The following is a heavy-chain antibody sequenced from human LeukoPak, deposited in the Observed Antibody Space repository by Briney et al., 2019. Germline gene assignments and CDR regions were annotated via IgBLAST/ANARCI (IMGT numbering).Heavy chain of an antibody. CDR1: GFTFSNYA. CDR2: ISYDGSNK. CDR3: ARRAGAYSHPYDY. D-gene: IGHD4/OR15-4a*01. J-gene: IGHJ4*02. Sequence: GGSLRLSCAASGFTFSNYALHWVRQAPAQGLEWVAVISYDGSNKYYADSVKGRFTISRDNSKNTLYLQMYSLKADDTAVYYCARRAGAYSHPYDYWGQGTLVTVSS. V-gene: IGHV3-30*04.